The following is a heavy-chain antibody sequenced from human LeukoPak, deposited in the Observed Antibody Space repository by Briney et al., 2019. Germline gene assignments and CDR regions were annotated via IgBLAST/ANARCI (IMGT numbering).Heavy chain of an antibody. J-gene: IGHJ4*02. CDR3: ARELFENGGTDTGYYFDY. Sequence: GGSLRLSCAASGFTFSSYSMNWVRQAPGKGLEWVSSTSSSSSYISYADSVKGRFTISRDNAKNSLYLQMNSLRAEDTAVYYCARELFENGGTDTGYYFDYWGQGTLVTVSS. V-gene: IGHV3-21*01. CDR1: GFTFSSYS. CDR2: TSSSSSYI. D-gene: IGHD2-21*01.